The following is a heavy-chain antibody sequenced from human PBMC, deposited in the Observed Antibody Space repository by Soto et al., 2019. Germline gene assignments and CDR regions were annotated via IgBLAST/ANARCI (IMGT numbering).Heavy chain of an antibody. J-gene: IGHJ4*02. V-gene: IGHV3-21*01. CDR2: ISSTTNYI. CDR1: GFTFARYS. CDR3: ARESEDLTSNFDY. Sequence: GGSLRLSCAASGFTFARYSMNWVRQAPGKGLEWVSSISSTTNYIYYADSMKGRFTVSRDNAKNSVYLEMNSLSAEDTALYYCARESEDLTSNFDYWGQGTLVTVSS.